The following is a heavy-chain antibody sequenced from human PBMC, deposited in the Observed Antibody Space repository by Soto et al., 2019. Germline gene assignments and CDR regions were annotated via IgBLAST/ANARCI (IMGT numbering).Heavy chain of an antibody. CDR2: IIPIFGTA. D-gene: IGHD3-9*01. CDR3: ARDILTGYPNYYYYGMDV. V-gene: IGHV1-69*13. J-gene: IGHJ6*02. Sequence: SVKVSCKASGGTFSSYAISWVRQAPGQGLEWMGGIIPIFGTANYAQKFQGRVTITADESTSTAYMELSSLRSEDTAVYYCARDILTGYPNYYYYGMDVWGQGTTVTVPS. CDR1: GGTFSSYA.